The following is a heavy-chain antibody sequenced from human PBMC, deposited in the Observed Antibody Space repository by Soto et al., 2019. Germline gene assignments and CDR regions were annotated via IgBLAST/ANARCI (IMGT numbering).Heavy chain of an antibody. D-gene: IGHD5-12*01. V-gene: IGHV1-46*01. J-gene: IGHJ4*02. CDR2: INPSGGST. CDR1: GYTFTSYY. CDR3: ARDLRGGYDLRYYFDY. Sequence: GASVKVSCKASGYTFTSYYMHWVRQAPGQGLEWMGIINPSGGSTSYAQKFQGRVTMTRDTSTSTVYMELSSLRSEDTAVYYCARDLRGGYDLRYYFDYWGQGTLVTVSS.